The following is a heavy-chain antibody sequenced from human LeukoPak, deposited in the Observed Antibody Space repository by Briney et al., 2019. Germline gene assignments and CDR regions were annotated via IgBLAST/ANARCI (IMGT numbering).Heavy chain of an antibody. Sequence: PSETLSLTCAVYGVSFSGYYRSWIRQPPGKGLEWIGYIYYSGSTNYNPSLKSRVTISVDTSKNQFSLKLSSVTAADTAVYYCARVAGFWSGYYFGAFDIWGQGTTVTVSS. J-gene: IGHJ3*02. V-gene: IGHV4-59*01. D-gene: IGHD3-3*01. CDR1: GVSFSGYY. CDR2: IYYSGST. CDR3: ARVAGFWSGYYFGAFDI.